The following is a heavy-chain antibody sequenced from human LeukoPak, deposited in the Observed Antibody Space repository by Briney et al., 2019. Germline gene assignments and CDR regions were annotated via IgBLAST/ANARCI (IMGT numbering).Heavy chain of an antibody. V-gene: IGHV3-66*01. CDR1: GFTVSSNY. Sequence: GGSLRLSCAASGFTVSSNYMSWVRQAPGKGLEWVSVIYSGGSTYYADSVKGRFTISRENSKNTLYLQVNSLRAEDTAVYYCARAYYDILTGYPTNYYFDYWGQGTLVTVSS. D-gene: IGHD3-9*01. J-gene: IGHJ4*02. CDR2: IYSGGST. CDR3: ARAYYDILTGYPTNYYFDY.